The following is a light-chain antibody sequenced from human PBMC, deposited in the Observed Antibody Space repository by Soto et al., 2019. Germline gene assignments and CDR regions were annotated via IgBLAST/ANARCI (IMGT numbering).Light chain of an antibody. Sequence: DIQMTQSPSTLSASVGDRVTITCRASQSISSWLAWYQQKPGKAPKLLIYAASSLQSGVPSRFSGSGSGTEFTLTISSLQPDDFATYYCQQYNSYSLWTFGQGTKVDIK. CDR1: QSISSW. CDR2: AAS. CDR3: QQYNSYSLWT. J-gene: IGKJ1*01. V-gene: IGKV1-5*01.